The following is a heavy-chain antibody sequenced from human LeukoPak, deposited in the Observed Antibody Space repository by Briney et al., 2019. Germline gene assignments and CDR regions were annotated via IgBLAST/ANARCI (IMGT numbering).Heavy chain of an antibody. V-gene: IGHV1-58*01. J-gene: IGHJ5*02. CDR3: ATYCGGDCYSGGS. CDR2: IVVGSGNT. CDR1: GFTFTRPA. Sequence: SVKVSCKASGFTFTRPAVQWVRQARGQRLEWIGWIVVGSGNTNYAQKFQERVTITRDMSTSTAYMELSSLRSEDTAIYYCATYCGGDCYSGGSWGQGTLVTVSS. D-gene: IGHD2-21*01.